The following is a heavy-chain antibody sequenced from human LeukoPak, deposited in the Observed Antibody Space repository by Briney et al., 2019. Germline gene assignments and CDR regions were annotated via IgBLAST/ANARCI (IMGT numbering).Heavy chain of an antibody. D-gene: IGHD3-16*01. CDR1: GGSISTYY. Sequence: PSETLSLTCTVSGGSISTYYWSWIRQPPGKGLEWIGYIHYSGGTYYDSSLKSRVTISIDTSKNQFSLELSSVTAADTAVYYCARGGVYYFDFWGQGTLVTVFS. CDR2: IHYSGGT. J-gene: IGHJ4*02. CDR3: ARGGVYYFDF. V-gene: IGHV4-59*01.